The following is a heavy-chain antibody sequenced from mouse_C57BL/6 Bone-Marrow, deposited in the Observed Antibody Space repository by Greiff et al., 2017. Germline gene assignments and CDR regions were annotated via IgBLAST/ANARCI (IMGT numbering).Heavy chain of an antibody. Sequence: EVQGVESGGGLVKPGGSLKLSCAASGFTFSSYAMSWVRQTPEKRLEWVATISDGGSYTYYPDNVKGRFTISRDNAKNNLYLQMSHLKSEDTAMYYCARDRHYYGSSYGFAYWGQGTLVTVSA. J-gene: IGHJ3*01. D-gene: IGHD1-1*01. V-gene: IGHV5-4*01. CDR1: GFTFSSYA. CDR2: ISDGGSYT. CDR3: ARDRHYYGSSYGFAY.